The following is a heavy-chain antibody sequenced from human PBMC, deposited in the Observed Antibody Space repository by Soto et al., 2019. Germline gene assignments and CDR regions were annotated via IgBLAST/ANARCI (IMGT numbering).Heavy chain of an antibody. Sequence: EVQLVESGGGLVKPGGSLRLSCAASGFTFSSYSMNWVRQAPGKGLEWVSSFSSSSYIYYADSVKGRFTISRDNAKNSLYLQRNSLRAEDTAVYYCARDGVLGPTLAVAGTYLGYWGQGTLVTVSS. CDR1: GFTFSSYS. CDR2: FSSSSYI. V-gene: IGHV3-21*01. J-gene: IGHJ4*02. D-gene: IGHD6-19*01. CDR3: ARDGVLGPTLAVAGTYLGY.